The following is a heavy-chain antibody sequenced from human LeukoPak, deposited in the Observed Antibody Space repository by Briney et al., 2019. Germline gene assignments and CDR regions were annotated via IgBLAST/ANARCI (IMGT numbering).Heavy chain of an antibody. D-gene: IGHD3-22*01. CDR3: ARSSPSYDYDSSGYLLDY. Sequence: ASVKVSCKSSGYTFISHYMHWVRQAPGQGLEWMGIINPSGGSTRHAQKFQGRLIMTRDTSTSTVYMELSSLRSEDTAVYYCARSSPSYDYDSSGYLLDYWGQGTLVTVSS. V-gene: IGHV1-46*01. CDR1: GYTFISHY. J-gene: IGHJ4*02. CDR2: INPSGGST.